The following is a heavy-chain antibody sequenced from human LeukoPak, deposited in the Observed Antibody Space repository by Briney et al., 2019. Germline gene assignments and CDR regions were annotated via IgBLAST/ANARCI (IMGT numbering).Heavy chain of an antibody. J-gene: IGHJ3*02. CDR1: GGSISSYY. V-gene: IGHV4-59*08. D-gene: IGHD6-19*01. Sequence: KPSETLSLTCSVSGGSISSYYWSWTRQSPGKGLEWIANINYSGSTRYNPSLKSRVTISVDTSKNQFSLRLSSVTAADTAVYYCARPYSSGWSGVFDIWGQGTVVTVSS. CDR2: INYSGST. CDR3: ARPYSSGWSGVFDI.